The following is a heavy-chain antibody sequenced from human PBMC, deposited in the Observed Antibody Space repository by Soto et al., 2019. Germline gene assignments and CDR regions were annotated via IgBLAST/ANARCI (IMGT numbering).Heavy chain of an antibody. D-gene: IGHD5-12*01. V-gene: IGHV1-69*02. CDR3: ARAGDGYNPFPN. CDR2: IIPILGIA. J-gene: IGHJ4*02. CDR1: GGTFSSYT. Sequence: QVQXVQSXAEVKXPGSSVKVSCKASGGTFSSYTISWVRQAXXQGLEWMGRIIPILGIANYAQKFQGRVTITADKSTSTAYMELSSLRSEDTAVYYCARAGDGYNPFPNWGQGTLVTVSS.